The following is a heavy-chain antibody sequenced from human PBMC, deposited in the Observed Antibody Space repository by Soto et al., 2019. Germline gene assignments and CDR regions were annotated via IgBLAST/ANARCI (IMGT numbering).Heavy chain of an antibody. CDR2: INPNSGGT. Sequence: ASVKVSCKASGYTFTGYYMHWVRQAPGQGLEWMGWINPNSGGTNYAQKFQGWVTMTRDTSISTAYMELSRLRSDDTAVYYCARVGFPAVASGLRAFDIWGQGTMVTVSS. CDR3: ARVGFPAVASGLRAFDI. J-gene: IGHJ3*02. CDR1: GYTFTGYY. V-gene: IGHV1-2*04. D-gene: IGHD6-19*01.